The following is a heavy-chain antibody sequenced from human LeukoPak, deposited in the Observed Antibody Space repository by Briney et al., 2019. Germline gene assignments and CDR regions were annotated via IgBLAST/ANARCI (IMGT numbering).Heavy chain of an antibody. J-gene: IGHJ4*02. CDR3: ARARWLTTPAFDY. V-gene: IGHV4-59*01. D-gene: IGHD3-22*01. CDR2: VDYSGSA. Sequence: SSETLSLTCTVSGGSINSYYWNWIRQPPGKGLEWIGYVDYSGSANYNTSLKSRVTISVDTSKNQFSLKLSPVTAADTAVYYCARARWLTTPAFDYWGRGILVTASS. CDR1: GGSINSYY.